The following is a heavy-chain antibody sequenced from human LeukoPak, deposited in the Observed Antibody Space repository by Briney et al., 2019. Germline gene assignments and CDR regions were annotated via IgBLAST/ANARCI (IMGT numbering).Heavy chain of an antibody. V-gene: IGHV4-59*08. J-gene: IGHJ4*02. D-gene: IGHD3-9*01. Sequence: SETLSLTCTVSGDSISSYYWNWIRQPPGKGLEWIAYISYSGSTYFNPSLKSRVSISIDASKNQFSLKLHSVTAADTAVYYCARGGNYDVLTGYHFYFDNWGQGTLVTVSS. CDR3: ARGGNYDVLTGYHFYFDN. CDR2: ISYSGST. CDR1: GDSISSYY.